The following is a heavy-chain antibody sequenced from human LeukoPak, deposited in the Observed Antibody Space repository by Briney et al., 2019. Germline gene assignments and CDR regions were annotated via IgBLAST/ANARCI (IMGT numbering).Heavy chain of an antibody. CDR3: ARLYSGEFDP. Sequence: SETLSLTCTVSGGSISSYYWSWVRQPPGKGLEWIGYIYTSGSTNYNPSLKSRVTISVDTSKNQFSLKLSSVTAADTAVYYCARLYSGEFDPWGQGTLVTVSS. V-gene: IGHV4-4*09. CDR1: GGSISSYY. CDR2: IYTSGST. D-gene: IGHD1-26*01. J-gene: IGHJ5*02.